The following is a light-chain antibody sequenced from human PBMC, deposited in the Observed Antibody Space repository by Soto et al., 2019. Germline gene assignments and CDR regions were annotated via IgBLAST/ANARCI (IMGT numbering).Light chain of an antibody. J-gene: IGLJ1*01. Sequence: QSALTQPASVSGSPGQSITISCTGTSSDVGSYNLVSWYQQHPGKATKLMIYEGSNRPSGVSNRVSGSKSGNTASLTISGLQAEDEADYYCCSYAGSSTPYVYGTGTKLTGL. V-gene: IGLV2-23*01. CDR1: SSDVGSYNL. CDR3: CSYAGSSTPYV. CDR2: EGS.